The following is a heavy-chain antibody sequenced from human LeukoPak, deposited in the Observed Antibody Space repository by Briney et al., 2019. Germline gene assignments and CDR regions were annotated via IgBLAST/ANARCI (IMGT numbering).Heavy chain of an antibody. CDR2: IYHRGST. CDR1: GGSVSSSNW. Sequence: SGTLSLTCTVSGGSVSSSNWWSWVRQPPGKGLEWIGEIYHRGSTNYNPSLKSRVTISVDKSKNQFSLKLNSVTAADTAVYYCARDGDAGAFDIWGQGTMVTVSS. D-gene: IGHD7-27*01. J-gene: IGHJ3*02. CDR3: ARDGDAGAFDI. V-gene: IGHV4-4*02.